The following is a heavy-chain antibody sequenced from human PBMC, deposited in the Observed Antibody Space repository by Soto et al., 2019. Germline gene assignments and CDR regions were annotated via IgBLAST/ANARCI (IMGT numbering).Heavy chain of an antibody. Sequence: EVQLLESGGDLIQPGGSLRLSCAASGFTFNIYAMAWVRQAPGKGLEWVSAISRYGDFTYYADSVEGRFTISSDNSKNTMYLYMNSLRAEDTALYYCAKDRYLDHDSRGYLFDNWGQGTLVTVSS. J-gene: IGHJ4*02. D-gene: IGHD3-22*01. CDR2: ISRYGDFT. CDR3: AKDRYLDHDSRGYLFDN. CDR1: GFTFNIYA. V-gene: IGHV3-23*01.